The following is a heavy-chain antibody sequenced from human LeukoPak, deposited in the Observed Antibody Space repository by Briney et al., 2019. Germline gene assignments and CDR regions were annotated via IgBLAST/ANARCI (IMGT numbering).Heavy chain of an antibody. CDR2: IVVGSGNT. CDR1: GFTFTSSA. D-gene: IGHD3-22*01. CDR3: AAELDYYDSSGSRAFDY. J-gene: IGHJ4*02. V-gene: IGHV1-58*01. Sequence: SVKVSCKASGFTFTSSAVQWVRQARGQRLEWIGWIVVGSGNTNYAQKFQERVTITRDMSTSTAYMELSSLRSEDTAVYYCAAELDYYDSSGSRAFDYWGQGTLVTVSS.